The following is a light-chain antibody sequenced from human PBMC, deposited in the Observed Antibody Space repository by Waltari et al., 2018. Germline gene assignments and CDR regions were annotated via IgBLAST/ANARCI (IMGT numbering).Light chain of an antibody. CDR3: SSYTSSISYV. J-gene: IGLJ1*01. Sequence: QSALTQPASVSGSPGQSITISCTGTRSDVGGYNAVSWYQQHPGKAPKIMIYDVVSRPSGVPNRFSGSKSGNTASLVISGLQADDEADYYCSSYTSSISYVFGTGTKVTVL. CDR1: RSDVGGYNA. CDR2: DVV. V-gene: IGLV2-14*03.